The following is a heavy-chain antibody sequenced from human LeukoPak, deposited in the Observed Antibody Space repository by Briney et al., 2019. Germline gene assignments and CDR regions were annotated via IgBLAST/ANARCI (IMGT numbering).Heavy chain of an antibody. CDR1: GGTFSSYA. D-gene: IGHD3-3*01. CDR3: ARDHYDFWSGYSNWFDP. CDR2: IIPILGIA. Sequence: SVKVSCKASGGTFSSYAISWVRQAPGQGLEWKGRIIPILGIANYAQKFQGRVTITADKSTSTAYMELSSLRSEDTAVYYCARDHYDFWSGYSNWFDPWGQGTLVTVSS. J-gene: IGHJ5*02. V-gene: IGHV1-69*04.